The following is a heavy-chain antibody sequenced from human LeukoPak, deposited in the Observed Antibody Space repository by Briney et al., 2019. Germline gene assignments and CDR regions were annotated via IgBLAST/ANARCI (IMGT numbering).Heavy chain of an antibody. CDR2: ISAYNGNT. Sequence: ASVKVSCKASGYTFTSYGISWVRQAPGQGLEWMGWISAYNGNTNYAQKLQGRDTMTTDTSTSTAYMELRSLRSDDTAVYYCASVTTVTTKGHGAFDIWGQGTMVTVSS. CDR1: GYTFTSYG. V-gene: IGHV1-18*01. J-gene: IGHJ3*02. D-gene: IGHD4-17*01. CDR3: ASVTTVTTKGHGAFDI.